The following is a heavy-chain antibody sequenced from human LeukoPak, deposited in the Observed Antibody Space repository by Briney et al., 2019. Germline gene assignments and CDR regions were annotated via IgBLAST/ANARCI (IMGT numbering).Heavy chain of an antibody. Sequence: PGGSLRLSCAASGFTFSSYWMHWVRQAPGKGLVWVSRINSDGSSISYADSVKGRFTISRDNAKNTLYLQMNSLRAEDTAVYYCARFPYKTVSGWYSDYWGQGTLVTVSS. V-gene: IGHV3-74*01. CDR3: ARFPYKTVSGWYSDY. D-gene: IGHD6-19*01. CDR2: INSDGSSI. CDR1: GFTFSSYW. J-gene: IGHJ4*02.